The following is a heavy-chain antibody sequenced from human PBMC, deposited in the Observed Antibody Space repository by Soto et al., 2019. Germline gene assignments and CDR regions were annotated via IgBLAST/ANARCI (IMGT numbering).Heavy chain of an antibody. CDR3: ARESRSGLGTVEY. Sequence: PSETLSLTCTVSGASISNYYWSWIRQPSGKGLECLGRIYASRTTNYNPSLRSRVTMSVDTSKNQFSINLSSLTAADTAVYYCARESRSGLGTVEYCGQGPLATVS. V-gene: IGHV4-4*07. J-gene: IGHJ4*02. CDR1: GASISNYY. D-gene: IGHD1-1*01. CDR2: IYASRTT.